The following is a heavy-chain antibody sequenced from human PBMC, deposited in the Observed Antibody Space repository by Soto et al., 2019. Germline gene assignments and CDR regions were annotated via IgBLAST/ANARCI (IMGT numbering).Heavy chain of an antibody. V-gene: IGHV1-8*01. Sequence: QVQLVQSGAEVKKPGASVKVSCKASGYTFTGYDISWVRQATGQGLEWMGWMNPNSGNTGSAQKFQGRVTMTRDTSISTAYMELSSLRSEDTAVYYCVRAVGSISVAAHWGQGTLVTVSS. D-gene: IGHD6-19*01. CDR1: GYTFTGYD. CDR3: VRAVGSISVAAH. J-gene: IGHJ4*02. CDR2: MNPNSGNT.